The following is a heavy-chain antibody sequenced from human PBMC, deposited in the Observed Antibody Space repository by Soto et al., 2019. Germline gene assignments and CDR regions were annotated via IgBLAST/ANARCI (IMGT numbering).Heavy chain of an antibody. CDR1: GYTFTSYD. CDR2: MNPNSGNT. Sequence: GASVKVSCKASGYTFTSYDINWVRQATGQGIEWMGWMNPNSGNTGYAQKFQGRVTMTRNTSISTAYMELSSLRSEDTAVYYCARGFDILTGYYRFKAFDIWGQGTMVTVSS. D-gene: IGHD3-9*01. J-gene: IGHJ3*02. CDR3: ARGFDILTGYYRFKAFDI. V-gene: IGHV1-8*01.